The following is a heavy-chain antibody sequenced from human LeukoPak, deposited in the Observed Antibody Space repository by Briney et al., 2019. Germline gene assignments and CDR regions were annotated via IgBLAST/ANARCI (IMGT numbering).Heavy chain of an antibody. V-gene: IGHV3-53*01. J-gene: IGHJ4*02. Sequence: GGSLRLSCAASGFNFNTYGMSWVRQAPGKGLEWVSVIYSGGNTYYADSVEGRFTISRDNSKNTLYLQMNSLRAEDTAVYYCARGPYGRVSGADYWGQGTLVTVSS. CDR3: ARGPYGRVSGADY. CDR2: IYSGGNT. D-gene: IGHD3-10*01. CDR1: GFNFNTYG.